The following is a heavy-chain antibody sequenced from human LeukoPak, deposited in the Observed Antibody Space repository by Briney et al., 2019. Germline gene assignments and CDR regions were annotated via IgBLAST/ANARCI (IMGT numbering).Heavy chain of an antibody. CDR1: GGSFSGYY. CDR2: IYYSGST. D-gene: IGHD3-3*01. CDR3: ARELNPSERTNWFDP. V-gene: IGHV4-59*01. J-gene: IGHJ5*02. Sequence: PSETLSLTCAVYGGSFSGYYWSWIRQPPGKGLEWIGYIYYSGSTNYNPSLKSRVTISVDTSKNQFSLKLSSVTAADTAVYYCARELNPSERTNWFDPWGQGTLVTVSS.